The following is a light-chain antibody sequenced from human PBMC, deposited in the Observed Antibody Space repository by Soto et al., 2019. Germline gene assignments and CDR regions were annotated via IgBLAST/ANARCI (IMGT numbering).Light chain of an antibody. CDR1: QSVTAGY. CDR2: ETS. V-gene: IGKV3-20*01. Sequence: EIVLTQSPDTLSLSPGERATLSCKTSQSVTAGYFAWYQQKPGQAPRLLIYETSSRTTGTPDRFSGGGSGTDFTLTISRLEPEDFAVYYCQQYGNSPTFGPGTKVEIK. J-gene: IGKJ1*01. CDR3: QQYGNSPT.